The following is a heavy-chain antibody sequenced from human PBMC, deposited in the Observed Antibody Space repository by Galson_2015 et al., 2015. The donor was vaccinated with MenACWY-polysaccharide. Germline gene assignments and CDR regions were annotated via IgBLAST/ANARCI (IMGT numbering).Heavy chain of an antibody. CDR1: GYYFTSYW. CDR3: ARRGAARPFDY. D-gene: IGHD6-6*01. J-gene: IGHJ4*02. V-gene: IGHV5-51*01. CDR2: ISPGDSNT. Sequence: QSGAEVKKPGESLKISCKGSGYYFTSYWIAWVRQIPGKGLEWMGLISPGDSNTRYSPSFQGQVTISADKSISTAYLQWSSLKASDAAMYYCARRGAARPFDYWGQGTLVTVSS.